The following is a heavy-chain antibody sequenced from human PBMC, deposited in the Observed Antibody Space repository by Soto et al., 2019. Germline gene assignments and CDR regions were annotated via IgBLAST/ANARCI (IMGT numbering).Heavy chain of an antibody. J-gene: IGHJ5*02. D-gene: IGHD5-18*01. Sequence: SETLSLTCTVSGGSVSSGSYCWSWLRQPPGKGLEGIGYIYYSGSTNYNPSLKSRVTISVEPSKNQFSLTLSTVTAADTAAYYCERGNTTMVTVNWLDPWGQGTPVTVSS. CDR3: ERGNTTMVTVNWLDP. V-gene: IGHV4-61*01. CDR2: IYYSGST. CDR1: GGSVSSGSYC.